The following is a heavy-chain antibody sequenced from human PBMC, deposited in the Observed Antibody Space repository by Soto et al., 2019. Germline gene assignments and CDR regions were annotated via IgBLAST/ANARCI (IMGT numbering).Heavy chain of an antibody. V-gene: IGHV1-69*13. Sequence: SVKVSCKASGGTFGSYAISWVRQAPGQGLEWMGGIIPIFGTANYAQKFQGRVTITADESTSTAYMELSSLRSEDTAVYYCARDPQVYYDILTGDSGMDVWGQGTTVTVS. J-gene: IGHJ6*02. CDR2: IIPIFGTA. CDR3: ARDPQVYYDILTGDSGMDV. CDR1: GGTFGSYA. D-gene: IGHD3-9*01.